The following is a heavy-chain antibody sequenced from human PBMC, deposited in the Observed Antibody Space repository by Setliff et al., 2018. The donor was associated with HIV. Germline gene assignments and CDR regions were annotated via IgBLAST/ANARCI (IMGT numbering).Heavy chain of an antibody. CDR1: GVSISGSSYF. Sequence: PSETLSLTCAVSGVSISGSSYFWGWIRRPPGTGLDWIGSIYFSGSTYYNPSLESRVTISMDTSKNQFSLKLTSVTAADTAVYYCARHPRHYNILTGYRYYYMDVWGKGTTVTVSS. D-gene: IGHD3-9*01. CDR2: IYFSGST. CDR3: ARHPRHYNILTGYRYYYMDV. J-gene: IGHJ6*03. V-gene: IGHV4-39*01.